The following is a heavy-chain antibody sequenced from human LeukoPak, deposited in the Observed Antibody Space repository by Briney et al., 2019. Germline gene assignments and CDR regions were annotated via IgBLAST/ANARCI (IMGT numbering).Heavy chain of an antibody. Sequence: PSETLSLTCTVSDGSISNFYWSWIRQPPGKGLEWIGYIYYSGSTNYNPSLQSRVTISVDTSKSQFSLKLSSVTAADTAVYYCARVNYDGTGYNFDYWGQGTLVTVSS. V-gene: IGHV4-59*01. CDR3: ARVNYDGTGYNFDY. D-gene: IGHD3-22*01. CDR1: DGSISNFY. CDR2: IYYSGST. J-gene: IGHJ4*02.